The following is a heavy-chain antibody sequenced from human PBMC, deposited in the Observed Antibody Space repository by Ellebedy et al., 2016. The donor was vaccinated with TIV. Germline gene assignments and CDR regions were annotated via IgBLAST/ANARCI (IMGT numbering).Heavy chain of an antibody. D-gene: IGHD4-17*01. CDR2: IYQDGSNQ. CDR1: GFRFRSYW. J-gene: IGHJ5*02. V-gene: IGHV3-7*01. CDR3: ARRGSYGDYAVQINSWFDR. Sequence: GGSLRLSCVASGFRFRSYWMSWVRQAPGKGLEWVANIYQDGSNQYYVDSVKGRFTISRDNANKSLFLQMNSLRGEDTAVYYCARRGSYGDYAVQINSWFDRWGRGTPVTVSS.